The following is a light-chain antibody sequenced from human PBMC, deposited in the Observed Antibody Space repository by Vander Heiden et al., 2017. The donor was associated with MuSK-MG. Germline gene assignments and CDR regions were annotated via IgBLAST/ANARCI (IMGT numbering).Light chain of an antibody. CDR2: GAS. J-gene: IGKJ2*01. Sequence: EIVLTQSPGTLSLSPGERATLSCRASQSVSSSYLAWYQQKPGQAPRLLIYGASSRATGIPDRFSGSGSGTDFTLTISRLEPEDFAVYYCQQYGSELRMYTFGQGTKLEIK. V-gene: IGKV3-20*01. CDR3: QQYGSELRMYT. CDR1: QSVSSSY.